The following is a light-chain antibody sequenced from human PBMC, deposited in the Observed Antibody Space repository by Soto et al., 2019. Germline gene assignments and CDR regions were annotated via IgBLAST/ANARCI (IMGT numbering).Light chain of an antibody. CDR2: EVF. Sequence: QSALTQPASVSGSPGQSITISCTGTSSDVGGFNYVSWYQHSPGKGPKLIIYEVFNRPSGVSNRFSGSKSGNTASLTISGLQAEDEADYYCSSYTSTSTLYVFGTGTKLTVL. J-gene: IGLJ1*01. CDR3: SSYTSTSTLYV. V-gene: IGLV2-14*01. CDR1: SSDVGGFNY.